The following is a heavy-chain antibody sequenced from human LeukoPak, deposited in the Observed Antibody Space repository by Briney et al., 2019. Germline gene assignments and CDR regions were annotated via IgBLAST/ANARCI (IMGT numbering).Heavy chain of an antibody. V-gene: IGHV3-7*01. CDR1: GFTFDDYG. Sequence: GGSLRLSCAASGFTFDDYGMSWVRQAPGKGLEWVANVQHVGGETYYVDSVKGRFTISRDNAKNSVYLQMNSLRAEDTAVCYCARDLVHWGQGTLVTVSS. CDR3: ARDLVH. J-gene: IGHJ4*02. CDR2: VQHVGGET. D-gene: IGHD1-26*01.